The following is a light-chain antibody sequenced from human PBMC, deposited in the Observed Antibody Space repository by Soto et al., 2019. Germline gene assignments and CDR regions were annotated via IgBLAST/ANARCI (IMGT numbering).Light chain of an antibody. V-gene: IGLV4-69*01. CDR3: QTWGTGISV. J-gene: IGLJ1*01. CDR1: RGHSSYA. Sequence: QSVLTQSPSASASLGASVKLTCTLSRGHSSYAIAWHQQQPEKGPRYLMKLNSDGSHSKGDGIPDRFSGSSSGAERYLTISRLQSEDEADYYCQTWGTGISVFGTGTKLTVL. CDR2: LNSDGSH.